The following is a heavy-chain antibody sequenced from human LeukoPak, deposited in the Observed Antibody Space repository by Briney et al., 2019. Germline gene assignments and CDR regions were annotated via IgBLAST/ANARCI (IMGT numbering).Heavy chain of an antibody. V-gene: IGHV4-34*01. CDR3: ARHWVAVASPLHY. CDR1: GGSFSGYY. CDR2: INHSGST. D-gene: IGHD6-19*01. J-gene: IGHJ4*02. Sequence: PSETLSLTCAVYGGSFSGYYWSWIRQPPGKGLEWIGEINHSGSTNYNPSLKSRVTISVDTSKNQFSLKLSSVTAADTAVYYCARHWVAVASPLHYWGQGTLVTVSS.